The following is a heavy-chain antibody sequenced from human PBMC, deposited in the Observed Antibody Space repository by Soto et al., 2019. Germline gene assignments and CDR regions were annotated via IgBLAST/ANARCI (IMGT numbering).Heavy chain of an antibody. V-gene: IGHV4-59*01. J-gene: IGHJ5*02. CDR3: AREARGYSTYYYDSSGSRWFDP. CDR2: IYYSGST. CDR1: GGSFSGYY. Sequence: SETLSLTCAVYGGSFSGYYCSWIRQPPGKGLEWIGYIYYSGSTNYNPSLKSRVTISVDTSKNQFSLKLSSVTAADTAVYYCAREARGYSTYYYDSSGSRWFDPLGQGNLVT. D-gene: IGHD3-22*01.